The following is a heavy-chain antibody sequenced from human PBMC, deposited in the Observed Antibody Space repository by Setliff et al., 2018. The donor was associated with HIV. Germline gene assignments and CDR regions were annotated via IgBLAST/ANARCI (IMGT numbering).Heavy chain of an antibody. D-gene: IGHD4-17*01. CDR1: GYTFTSYG. J-gene: IGHJ5*02. Sequence: ASVKVSCKASGYTFTSYGISWVRQAPGQGLEWMGWISAYNGNTNYAQKLQGRVTMTTDTSTSTAYMELRSLRSDDTAVYYCARLMLEVTVTTVWFDPWGQGTLVTV. V-gene: IGHV1-18*01. CDR3: ARLMLEVTVTTVWFDP. CDR2: ISAYNGNT.